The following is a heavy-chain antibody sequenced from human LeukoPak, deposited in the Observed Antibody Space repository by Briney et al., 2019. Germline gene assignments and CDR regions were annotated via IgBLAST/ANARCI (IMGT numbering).Heavy chain of an antibody. CDR3: ASRRKAAAGIAPFDY. CDR1: GGSFSGYY. D-gene: IGHD6-13*01. CDR2: IYYSGST. J-gene: IGHJ4*02. V-gene: IGHV4-59*08. Sequence: SETLSLTCAVYGGSFSGYYWSWIRQPPGKGLEWIGYIYYSGSTNYNPSLKSRVTISVDTSKNQFSLKLSSVTAADTAVYYCASRRKAAAGIAPFDYWGQGTLVTVSS.